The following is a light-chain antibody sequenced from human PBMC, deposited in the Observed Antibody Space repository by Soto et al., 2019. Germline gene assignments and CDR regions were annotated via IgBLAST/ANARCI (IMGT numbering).Light chain of an antibody. CDR2: DAS. CDR3: QQYGSSPLT. Sequence: EIVLTHSPGTLSLSPGERATLSCRASQSVSSSYIAWYQQKPGQAPRFLIYDASTRATGIPARFSGSGSGTDFTLTIRRLEPEDFAVYYCQQYGSSPLTFGGGTKVDIK. J-gene: IGKJ4*01. V-gene: IGKV3-20*01. CDR1: QSVSSSY.